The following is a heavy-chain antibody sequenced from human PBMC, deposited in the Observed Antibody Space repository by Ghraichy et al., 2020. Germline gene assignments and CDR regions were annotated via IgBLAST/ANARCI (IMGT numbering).Heavy chain of an antibody. J-gene: IGHJ2*01. V-gene: IGHV6-1*01. CDR3: ARGAYYDFWSGYHPDWYFDL. Sequence: SQTLSLTCAISGDSVSSNSAAWNWIRQSPSRGLEWLGRTYYRSKWYNDYAVSVKSRITINPDTSKNQFSLQLNSVTPEDTAVYYCARGAYYDFWSGYHPDWYFDLWGRGTLVTVSS. CDR1: GDSVSSNSAA. CDR2: TYYRSKWYN. D-gene: IGHD3-3*01.